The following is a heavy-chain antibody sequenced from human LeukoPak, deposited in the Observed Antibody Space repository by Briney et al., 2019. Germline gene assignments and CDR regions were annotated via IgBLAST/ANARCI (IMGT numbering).Heavy chain of an antibody. CDR1: GFTFSSYA. CDR3: AKDGKDIVVVVAATHFDY. CDR2: ISGSGGST. J-gene: IGHJ4*02. Sequence: GGSLRLSCAASGFTFSSYAMSWVRQAPGKGLEWVSAISGSGGSTYYADSVKGRFTISRDNSKNTLYLQMNSLRAEDTAVYYCAKDGKDIVVVVAATHFDYWGQGTLVTVSS. V-gene: IGHV3-23*01. D-gene: IGHD2-15*01.